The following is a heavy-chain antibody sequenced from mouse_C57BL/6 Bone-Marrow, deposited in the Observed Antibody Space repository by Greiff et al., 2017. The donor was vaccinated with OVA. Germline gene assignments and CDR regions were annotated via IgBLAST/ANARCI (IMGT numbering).Heavy chain of an antibody. V-gene: IGHV2-9*01. Sequence: VQLVESGPGLVAPSQCLSISCTVSGFSFTSYGVDWVRQPPGKGLEWLGVIWGGGSTNYNSALMSSLSISKDNSKSQVFLKMNSLQTDDTAMYYGAKHEGITTVVKDYWGQGTTLTVSS. CDR3: AKHEGITTVVKDY. CDR1: GFSFTSYG. D-gene: IGHD1-1*01. CDR2: IWGGGST. J-gene: IGHJ2*01.